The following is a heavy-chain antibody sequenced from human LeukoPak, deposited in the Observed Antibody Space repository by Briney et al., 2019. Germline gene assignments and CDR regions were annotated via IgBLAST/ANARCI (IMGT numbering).Heavy chain of an antibody. D-gene: IGHD1-26*01. CDR3: ARSGSYGIFDY. CDR1: GFTFSSYA. V-gene: IGHV3-30-3*01. J-gene: IGHJ4*02. CDR2: ISYYGSNK. Sequence: GGSLRLSCAASGFTFSSYAMHWVRQAPGKGLEGVAVISYYGSNKYYADSVKGRFTISRDNSKNTLYLQMNSLRAEDTAVYYCARSGSYGIFDYWGQGTLVTVSS.